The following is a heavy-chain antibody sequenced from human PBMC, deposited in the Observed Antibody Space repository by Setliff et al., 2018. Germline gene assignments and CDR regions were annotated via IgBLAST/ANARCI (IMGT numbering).Heavy chain of an antibody. J-gene: IGHJ2*01. CDR1: GYTFTSYA. CDR3: ARLYSSSARWYFDL. Sequence: GASVKVSCKASGYTFTSYAMNWVRQAPGQGLEWMGWINTNTGNPTYAQGFTGRFVFSLDTSVSTAYLQISSLKAEDTAVYYCARLYSSSARWYFDLWGRGTLVTVSS. CDR2: INTNTGNP. V-gene: IGHV7-4-1*02. D-gene: IGHD6-6*01.